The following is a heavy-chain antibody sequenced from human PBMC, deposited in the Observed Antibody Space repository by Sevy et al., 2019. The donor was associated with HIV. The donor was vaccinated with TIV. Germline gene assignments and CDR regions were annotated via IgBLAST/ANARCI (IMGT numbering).Heavy chain of an antibody. CDR1: GFIFSGYV. Sequence: GGSLRLSCAASGFIFSGYVMSWVRQAPGKGLEWVSGISASGGGTYYADSGNGRFTVSRDNSKNTLYLEMNSLRAEDTAVYYCAKDASSSWTGGTFQHWGQGTLVTVSS. CDR3: AKDASSSWTGGTFQH. J-gene: IGHJ1*01. CDR2: ISASGGGT. D-gene: IGHD6-13*01. V-gene: IGHV3-23*01.